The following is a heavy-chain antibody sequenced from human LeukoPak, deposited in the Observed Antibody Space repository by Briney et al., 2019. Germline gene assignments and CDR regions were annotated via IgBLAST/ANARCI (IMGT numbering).Heavy chain of an antibody. CDR2: ISYDGSNE. CDR1: GFPFSGHA. CDR3: AREEEGELPDY. Sequence: GRSLRLSCTASGFPFSGHAMHWIRQAPGKGPEWLALISYDGSNEYYADSVKGRFTISRDNSKNTVYLQVNSLRPEDTAVYFCAREEEGELPDYWGQGTQVTLSS. V-gene: IGHV3-30*01. J-gene: IGHJ4*02. D-gene: IGHD1-26*01.